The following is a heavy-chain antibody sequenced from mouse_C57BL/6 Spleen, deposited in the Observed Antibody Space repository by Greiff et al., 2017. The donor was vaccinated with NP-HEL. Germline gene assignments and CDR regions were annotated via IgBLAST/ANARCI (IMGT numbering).Heavy chain of an antibody. D-gene: IGHD1-1*01. CDR2: IYPGDGDT. CDR3: ARDYYGSSYRYAMDY. J-gene: IGHJ4*01. V-gene: IGHV1-80*01. CDR1: GYAFSSYW. Sequence: VKLVESGAELVKPGASVKISCKASGYAFSSYWMNWVKQRPGKGLEWIGQIYPGDGDTNYNGKFKGKATLTADKSSSTAYMQLSSLTSEDSAVYFCARDYYGSSYRYAMDYWGQGTSVTVSS.